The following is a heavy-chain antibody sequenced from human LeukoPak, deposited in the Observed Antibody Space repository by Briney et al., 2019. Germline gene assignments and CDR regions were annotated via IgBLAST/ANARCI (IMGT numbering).Heavy chain of an antibody. CDR2: TIPIFGTA. J-gene: IGHJ4*02. CDR1: GGTFSSYA. Sequence: SVKVSCKASGGTFSSYAISWVRQAPGQGLEWMGGTIPIFGTANYAQKFQGRVTITADESTSTAYMELSSLRSEDTAVYYCARAKVPAAMAELDYWGQGTLVTVSS. D-gene: IGHD2-2*01. V-gene: IGHV1-69*01. CDR3: ARAKVPAAMAELDY.